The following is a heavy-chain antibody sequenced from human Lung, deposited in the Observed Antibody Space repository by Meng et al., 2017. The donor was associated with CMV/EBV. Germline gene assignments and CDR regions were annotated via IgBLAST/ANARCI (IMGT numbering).Heavy chain of an antibody. V-gene: IGHV2-5*01. D-gene: IGHD3-3*01. Sequence: SGVGVGGIRQPPGKALEWLALIYWNDDKRYSPSLKSRLTITKDTSKNQVVLTMTNMDPVDTATYYCARTSITIFGVVIIGEVNWFDPWGQGTLVTVSS. J-gene: IGHJ5*02. CDR1: SGVG. CDR2: IYWNDDK. CDR3: ARTSITIFGVVIIGEVNWFDP.